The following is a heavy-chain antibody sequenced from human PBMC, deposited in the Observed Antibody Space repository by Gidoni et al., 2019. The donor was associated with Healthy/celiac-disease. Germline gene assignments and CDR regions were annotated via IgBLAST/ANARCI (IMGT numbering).Heavy chain of an antibody. Sequence: QVQLVQSGAEVKKPGSSVKVSCQASGGTFSSYAISWVRQAPAQGLEWMGGIIPIFGTANYAQKFQGRVTITADESTSTAYMELSSLRSEDTAVYYCAARGGYSGYDFGDFDYWGQGTLVTVSS. V-gene: IGHV1-69*01. CDR3: AARGGYSGYDFGDFDY. J-gene: IGHJ4*02. D-gene: IGHD5-12*01. CDR1: GGTFSSYA. CDR2: IIPIFGTA.